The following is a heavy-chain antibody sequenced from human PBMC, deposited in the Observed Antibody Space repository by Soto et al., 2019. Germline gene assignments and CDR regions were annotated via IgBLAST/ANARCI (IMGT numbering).Heavy chain of an antibody. J-gene: IGHJ6*02. Sequence: QVQLQESGPGLVKPSQTLSLTCTVSGGSISSGGYYWTWIRQHPGKGLEWIGYNYYSGITYYNPSLKSRVTXPXXXSXXPFSLKLSSVTAADTAVYYCARGSSIAGLYYGMDVWGQGTTVTVSS. CDR3: ARGSSIAGLYYGMDV. CDR1: GGSISSGGYY. V-gene: IGHV4-31*03. CDR2: NYYSGIT. D-gene: IGHD6-6*01.